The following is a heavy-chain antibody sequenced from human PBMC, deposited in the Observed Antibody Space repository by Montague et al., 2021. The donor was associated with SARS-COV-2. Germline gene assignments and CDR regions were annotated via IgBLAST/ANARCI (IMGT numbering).Heavy chain of an antibody. V-gene: IGHV4-31*03. CDR3: VRVWGLRFSGGAMDV. D-gene: IGHD3-3*01. Sequence: TLSLTCTDSGGSMISGGYYWSWIRQPPGKGLEWIGYVHSGGATYYNPSLKSRVTISEDMSKNQFSLRLTSVTAADTAVYYCVRVWGLRFSGGAMDVWGQGTTVTVSS. J-gene: IGHJ6*02. CDR1: GGSMISGGYY. CDR2: VHSGGAT.